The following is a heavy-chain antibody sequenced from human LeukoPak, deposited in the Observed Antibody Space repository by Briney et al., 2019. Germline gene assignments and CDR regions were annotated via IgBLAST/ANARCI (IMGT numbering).Heavy chain of an antibody. J-gene: IGHJ6*03. Sequence: ASVKVSCKASGGTFSSDGISWVRQAPGQGLEWMRGIIPMFGTAKYAQKFQGRVTITADKSTSTAYMELSSLRSEDTAVYYCARGADWQLLEYYYYYMDVWGKGTTVTVSS. CDR1: GGTFSSDG. V-gene: IGHV1-69*06. CDR3: ARGADWQLLEYYYYYMDV. CDR2: IIPMFGTA. D-gene: IGHD6-6*01.